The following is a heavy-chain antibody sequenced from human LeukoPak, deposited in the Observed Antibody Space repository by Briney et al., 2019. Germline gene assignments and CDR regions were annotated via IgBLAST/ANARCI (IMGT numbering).Heavy chain of an antibody. CDR3: AKKGYSNGWRDSYYFDC. V-gene: IGHV3-30*02. CDR1: GFTFSSYG. CDR2: IRSDGSNK. D-gene: IGHD6-19*01. J-gene: IGHJ4*02. Sequence: PGGSLRLSCAASGFTFSSYGMHCARQAPGKGLECVAFIRSDGSNKYYADPVKGRFTISRDNSKLYLQMNSLRAEDTAVYYCAKKGYSNGWRDSYYFDCWGQGTLVTVSS.